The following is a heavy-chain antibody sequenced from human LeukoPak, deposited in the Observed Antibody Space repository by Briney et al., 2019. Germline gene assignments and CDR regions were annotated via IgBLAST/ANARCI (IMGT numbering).Heavy chain of an antibody. D-gene: IGHD1-7*01. CDR3: ARQAYNWNYIY. V-gene: IGHV4-59*08. J-gene: IGHJ4*02. CDR2: IYHSGST. Sequence: SETLSLTCTVSGGSISSYYWSWIRQPPGKGLEWIGSIYHSGSTYYNPSLKSRVTISVDTSKNQFSLKLSSVTAADTAVYYCARQAYNWNYIYWGQGTLVTVSS. CDR1: GGSISSYY.